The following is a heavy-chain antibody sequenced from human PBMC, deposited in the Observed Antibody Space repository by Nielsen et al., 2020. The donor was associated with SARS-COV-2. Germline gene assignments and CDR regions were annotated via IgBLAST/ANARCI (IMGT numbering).Heavy chain of an antibody. J-gene: IGHJ4*02. CDR3: ARGLGGREDY. Sequence: GESLKISCAASGFTFSSYGMHWVRQAPGKGLEWVAVIWYDGSNKYYADSVKGRFTISRDNSKNTLYLQMNSLRAEDTAVYYCARGLGGREDYWGQRTLVTVSS. V-gene: IGHV3-33*01. CDR1: GFTFSSYG. CDR2: IWYDGSNK. D-gene: IGHD4-23*01.